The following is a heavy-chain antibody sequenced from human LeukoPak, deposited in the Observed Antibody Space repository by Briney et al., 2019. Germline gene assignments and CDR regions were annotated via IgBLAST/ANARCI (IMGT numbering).Heavy chain of an antibody. J-gene: IGHJ4*02. Sequence: GGSLRLSCAASGFTFSTYWMNWVRQAPGKGLEWVSSISSSSSYIYYADSVKGRFTISRDNAKNSLYLQVNSLRAEDTAVYYCARDPHSSNWYNHFDYWGQGTLVTVSS. D-gene: IGHD6-13*01. CDR1: GFTFSTYW. CDR2: ISSSSSYI. V-gene: IGHV3-21*01. CDR3: ARDPHSSNWYNHFDY.